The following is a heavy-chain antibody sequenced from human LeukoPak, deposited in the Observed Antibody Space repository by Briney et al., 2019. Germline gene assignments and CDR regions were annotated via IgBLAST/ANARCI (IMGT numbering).Heavy chain of an antibody. D-gene: IGHD7-27*01. CDR3: ARLTGDPDAFDI. Sequence: SQTLSLTCTVSGGSISSGGYYWSWIRQHPGKGLEWIGYIYYSGSTYYNPSLKSRVTISVDTSKNQFSLKLSSVTAADTAVYYCARLTGDPDAFDIWGQGTMVTVSS. V-gene: IGHV4-31*03. CDR2: IYYSGST. CDR1: GGSISSGGYY. J-gene: IGHJ3*02.